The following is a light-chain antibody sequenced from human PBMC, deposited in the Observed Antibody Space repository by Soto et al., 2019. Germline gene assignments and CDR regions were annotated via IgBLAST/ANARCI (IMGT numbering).Light chain of an antibody. J-gene: IGKJ5*01. V-gene: IGKV3D-20*02. CDR1: QSVSNNY. CDR3: QQRSNWIT. CDR2: GAS. Sequence: EIVLTQSPGTLSLSPGERATLPCRASQSVSNNYLAWYQQKPGQAPRLLIYGASNRATGIPDRFSGSGSGTDFTLTISSLEPEDFAVYYCQQRSNWITFGQGTRLEIK.